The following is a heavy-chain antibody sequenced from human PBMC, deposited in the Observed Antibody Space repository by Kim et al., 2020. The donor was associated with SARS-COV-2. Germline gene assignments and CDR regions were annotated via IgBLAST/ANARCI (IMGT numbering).Heavy chain of an antibody. CDR3: ARGLVDYYDSSGSFDY. V-gene: IGHV1-3*01. Sequence: FQGRVTITRDTSASTAYMELSSLRSEDTAVYYCARGLVDYYDSSGSFDYWGQGTLVTVSS. J-gene: IGHJ4*02. D-gene: IGHD3-22*01.